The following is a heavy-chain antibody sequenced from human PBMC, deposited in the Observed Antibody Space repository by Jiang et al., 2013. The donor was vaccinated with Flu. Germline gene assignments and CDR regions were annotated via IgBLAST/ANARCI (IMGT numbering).Heavy chain of an antibody. D-gene: IGHD2-2*01. CDR3: ARGTTYASTDYLDY. J-gene: IGHJ4*02. CDR1: GFTFSSYV. Sequence: SGFTFSSYVMHWVRQAPGKGLEWVAAVSYDGTNEYYADSLKGRFTISRDNSKNTLYLQMNSLRGEDTAVYYCARGTTYASTDYLDYWGQGTLATVSS. CDR2: VSYDGTNE. V-gene: IGHV3-30-3*01.